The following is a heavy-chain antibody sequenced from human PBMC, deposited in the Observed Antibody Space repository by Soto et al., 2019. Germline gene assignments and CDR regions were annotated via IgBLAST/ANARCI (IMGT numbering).Heavy chain of an antibody. Sequence: KASETLSLTCTVSGGSISSGGYYWSWIRQHPGKGLEWIGYIYYSGSTYYNPSLKSRVTISVDTSKNEFSLKLSSVTAADTAVYYCARDRSIAARPSLPGSGFYYYYGMDVWGQGTTVTVSS. D-gene: IGHD6-6*01. CDR1: GGSISSGGYY. CDR2: IYYSGST. J-gene: IGHJ6*02. CDR3: ARDRSIAARPSLPGSGFYYYYGMDV. V-gene: IGHV4-31*03.